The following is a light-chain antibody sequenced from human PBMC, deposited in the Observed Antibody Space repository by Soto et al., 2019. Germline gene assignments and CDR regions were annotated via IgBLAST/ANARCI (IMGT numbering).Light chain of an antibody. CDR1: QSISQS. J-gene: IGKJ1*01. V-gene: IGKV3-20*01. Sequence: EDVLTQSPGTLSLSPGERATLSCRASQSISQSLAWYQQRPGQSPRLLIYDASRMATGIPDRFTGSGFGTDFTLGNSRVGPEALAEYYCQQYCGSPKTFGRGTKVELK. CDR2: DAS. CDR3: QQYCGSPKT.